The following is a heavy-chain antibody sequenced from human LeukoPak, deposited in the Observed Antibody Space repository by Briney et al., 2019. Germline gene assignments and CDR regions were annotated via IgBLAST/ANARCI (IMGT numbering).Heavy chain of an antibody. CDR3: ARGLWRGDSYPSYYYYYMDV. Sequence: ASVKVSCKASGYTFTSYDINWVRQATGQGLEWMGWMNPNSGNTGYAQKFQGRVTITADKSTSTAYMELSSLRSEDTAVYYCARGLWRGDSYPSYYYYYMDVWGKGTTVTVSS. V-gene: IGHV1-8*01. J-gene: IGHJ6*03. D-gene: IGHD2-21*02. CDR1: GYTFTSYD. CDR2: MNPNSGNT.